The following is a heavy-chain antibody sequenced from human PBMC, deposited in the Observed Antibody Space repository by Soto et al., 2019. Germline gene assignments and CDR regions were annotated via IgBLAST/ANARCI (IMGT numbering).Heavy chain of an antibody. Sequence: VQCGAEVKKPGASVNISCQASGFTFSDTLINWVRQGPGQRLEWMGWINPANGNTRYSESFQGRVTISSLSSASTAYVALSDLTSEDTALYYCARDILSVGPRANDAFDVWGQGTMITVSS. V-gene: IGHV1-3*01. J-gene: IGHJ3*01. D-gene: IGHD2-21*01. CDR1: GFTFSDTL. CDR2: INPANGNT. CDR3: ARDILSVGPRANDAFDV.